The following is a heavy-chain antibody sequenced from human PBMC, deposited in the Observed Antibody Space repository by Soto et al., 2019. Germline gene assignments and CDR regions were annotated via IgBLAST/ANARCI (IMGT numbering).Heavy chain of an antibody. Sequence: PSETLSLTCAVSGYSISSGYYWGWIRQPPGKGLEWIGSIYHSGSTYYNPSLKSRATISVDTSKNQFSLKLSSVTAADTAVYYCARDSGSYYNYYYGMDVWGQGTTVTVSS. D-gene: IGHD1-26*01. CDR2: IYHSGST. V-gene: IGHV4-38-2*02. CDR3: ARDSGSYYNYYYGMDV. J-gene: IGHJ6*02. CDR1: GYSISSGYY.